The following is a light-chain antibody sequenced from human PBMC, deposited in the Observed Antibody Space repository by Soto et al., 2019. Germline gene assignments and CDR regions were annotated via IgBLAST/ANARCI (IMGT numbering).Light chain of an antibody. V-gene: IGKV4-1*01. J-gene: IGKJ1*01. CDR1: QSVFHHSNNRNY. CDR3: QQYYDVPRT. CDR2: SAS. Sequence: DIVMAQSPDSLAVSLGERATINCRSSQSVFHHSNNRNYLAWYQLKLGQPPRLLIYSASTRESGVPDRFSGSGSGTDFTLTISGLQAEDVALYYCQQYYDVPRTVGQVTKVDIK.